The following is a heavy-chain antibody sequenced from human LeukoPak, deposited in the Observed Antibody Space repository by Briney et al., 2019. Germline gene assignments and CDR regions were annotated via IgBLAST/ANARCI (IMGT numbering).Heavy chain of an antibody. CDR1: VGSISSYY. J-gene: IGHJ4*02. CDR3: ARDGNGSRAFDY. D-gene: IGHD2-15*01. V-gene: IGHV4-4*07. CDR2: IYSSGST. Sequence: SETLSLTCSVSVGSISSYYWSWIRQPPGKGLEWIGRIYSSGSTNYNPSLKSRVTISVDKSNNHFSLNLTSVTAADTAVYYCARDGNGSRAFDYWGQGTLVTVFS.